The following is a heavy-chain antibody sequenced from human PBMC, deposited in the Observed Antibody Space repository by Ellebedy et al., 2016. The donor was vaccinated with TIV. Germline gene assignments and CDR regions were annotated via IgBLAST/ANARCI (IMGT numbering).Heavy chain of an antibody. D-gene: IGHD1-26*01. V-gene: IGHV3-23*01. J-gene: IGHJ4*02. CDR1: RFTFSSYA. CDR2: ISGSGGST. Sequence: GESLKISCAASRFTFSSYAMSWVRQAPGKGLEWVSTISGSGGSTYYADSVKGRFTISRDNSKNTLYLQMNSLRAEDTAVYYCARDGYSGSYYYFDYWGQGTLVTVSS. CDR3: ARDGYSGSYYYFDY.